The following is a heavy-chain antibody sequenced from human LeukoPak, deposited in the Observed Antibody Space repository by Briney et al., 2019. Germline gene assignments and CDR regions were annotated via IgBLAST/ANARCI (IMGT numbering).Heavy chain of an antibody. CDR1: GGSFNGYY. Sequence: SETLSLTCAVYGGSFNGYYWSWIRQPPGKGLEWIGEINHSGSTNYNPSLKSRVTISVDTSKNQFSLKLSSVTAADTAVYYCARAGPQSYYGSGSSWPFDYWGQGTLVTVSS. CDR3: ARAGPQSYYGSGSSWPFDY. D-gene: IGHD3-10*01. V-gene: IGHV4-34*01. J-gene: IGHJ4*02. CDR2: INHSGST.